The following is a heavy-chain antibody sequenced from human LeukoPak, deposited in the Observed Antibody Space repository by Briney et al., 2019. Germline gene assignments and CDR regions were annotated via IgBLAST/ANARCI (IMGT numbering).Heavy chain of an antibody. D-gene: IGHD3-10*01. CDR2: INHSGST. CDR1: GGSFSGYY. CDR3: ARGSRYYGSGSYFYYYYYMDV. Sequence: NPSETLSLTCAVYGGSFSGYYWSWIRQPPGKGLEWIGEINHSGSTNYNPSLKSRVTISVDTSKNQFSLKLSSVTAADTAVYYCARGSRYYGSGSYFYYYYYMDVWGKGTTVTVSS. V-gene: IGHV4-34*01. J-gene: IGHJ6*03.